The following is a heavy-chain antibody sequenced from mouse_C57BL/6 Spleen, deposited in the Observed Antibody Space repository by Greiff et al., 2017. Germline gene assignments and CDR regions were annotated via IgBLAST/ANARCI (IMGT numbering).Heavy chain of an antibody. Sequence: QVQLQQPGAELVRPGSSVKLSCKASGYTFTSYWMHWVKQRPIQGLEWIGNIDPSDSETHYNQKFKDKATLTVDKSSSTAYMQLSSLTSEDSAFYYCARYSNHYSMDYWGQGTSVTVSS. CDR1: GYTFTSYW. J-gene: IGHJ4*01. D-gene: IGHD2-5*01. V-gene: IGHV1-52*01. CDR2: IDPSDSET. CDR3: ARYSNHYSMDY.